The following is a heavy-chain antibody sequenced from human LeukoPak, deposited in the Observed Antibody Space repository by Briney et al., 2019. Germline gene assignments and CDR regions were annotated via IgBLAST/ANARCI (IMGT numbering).Heavy chain of an antibody. J-gene: IGHJ6*03. V-gene: IGHV1-46*01. CDR1: GYTFTSYY. Sequence: ASVKVSFKASGYTFTSYYMHWVRQAPGQGLEWMGIINPSGGSTSYAQKFQGRVTMTRDVSTSTVYMELSSLRSEDTAVYYCARAHYYYYMDVWGRGTTVTVSS. CDR2: INPSGGST. CDR3: ARAHYYYYMDV.